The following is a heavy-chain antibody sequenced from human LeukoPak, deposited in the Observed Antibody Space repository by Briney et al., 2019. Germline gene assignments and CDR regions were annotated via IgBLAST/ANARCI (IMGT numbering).Heavy chain of an antibody. D-gene: IGHD4-17*01. CDR3: ARDYLEYGDYGHGT. V-gene: IGHV1-69*06. CDR2: IIPIIGTA. CDR1: GGTFSSYA. Sequence: SVKVSCKASGGTFSSYAISWVRQAPGQGLEWMGGIIPIIGTANNAQKFQGRVTITADKSTSTAYMELSSLRSEDTAVYYCARDYLEYGDYGHGTWAQGTLVTVSS. J-gene: IGHJ5*02.